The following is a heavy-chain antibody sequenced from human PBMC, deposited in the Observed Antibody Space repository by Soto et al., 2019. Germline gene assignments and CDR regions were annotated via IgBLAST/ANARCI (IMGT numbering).Heavy chain of an antibody. CDR1: GDSISSYY. V-gene: IGHV4-59*08. CDR2: VYYSGIT. J-gene: IGHJ6*03. Sequence: QVQLQESGPGLVKPSETLSLTCTVSGDSISSYYWSWIRQPPGKGLEWIGYVYYSGITNYNPSLKSRVSISVDTSKNQFSLKLSSVTAADTAVYYCARTERNSSHDPRAGNYYYYYYMDVWGKGTTVTVSS. CDR3: ARTERNSSHDPRAGNYYYYYYMDV. D-gene: IGHD5-12*01.